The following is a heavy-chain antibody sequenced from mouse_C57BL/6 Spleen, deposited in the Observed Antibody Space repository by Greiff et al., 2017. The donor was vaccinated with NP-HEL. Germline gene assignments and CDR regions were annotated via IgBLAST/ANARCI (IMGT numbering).Heavy chain of an antibody. V-gene: IGHV1-85*01. D-gene: IGHD3-1*01. CDR3: ARSGLISKGYFDV. Sequence: VQLQQSGPELVKPGASVKLSCKASGYTFTSYDINWVKQRPGQGLEWIGWIYPSDGSTKYNEKFKGKATLTVDTSSSTAYMEIHSLTSEDSAVYFCARSGLISKGYFDVWGTGTTVTVSS. J-gene: IGHJ1*03. CDR2: IYPSDGST. CDR1: GYTFTSYD.